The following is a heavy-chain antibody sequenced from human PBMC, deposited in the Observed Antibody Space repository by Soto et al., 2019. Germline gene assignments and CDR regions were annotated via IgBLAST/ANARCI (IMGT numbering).Heavy chain of an antibody. J-gene: IGHJ4*02. D-gene: IGHD1-1*01. CDR3: ARDRYPGFFDY. CDR1: GFTVSSNY. Sequence: GGSLRLSCAASGFTVSSNYMSWVRQAPGKGLEWVSVIYSGGSTYYADSVKGRFTISRDNSKNTLYLQMNSLRAEDTAVYYCARDRYPGFFDYWGQGTLVTVSS. V-gene: IGHV3-53*01. CDR2: IYSGGST.